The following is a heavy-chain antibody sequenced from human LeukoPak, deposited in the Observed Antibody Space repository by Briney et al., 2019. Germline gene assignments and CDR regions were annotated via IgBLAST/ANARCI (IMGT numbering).Heavy chain of an antibody. CDR2: IKPKSGGT. D-gene: IGHD4-17*01. J-gene: IGHJ5*02. CDR1: GYTFTGYY. Sequence: GASVTVSCKTSGYTFTGYYIHWVRQAPGQGLEWMGWIKPKSGGTKYAQKFQGRVTMTRDTSISTAYMELRRLRSDDTAVYYCARADYGDSRDEYNWFDPWGQGTLVTVSS. V-gene: IGHV1-2*02. CDR3: ARADYGDSRDEYNWFDP.